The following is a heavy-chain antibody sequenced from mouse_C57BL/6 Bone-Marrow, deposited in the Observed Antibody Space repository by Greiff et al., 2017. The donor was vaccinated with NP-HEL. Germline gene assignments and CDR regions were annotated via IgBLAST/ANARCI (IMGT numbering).Heavy chain of an antibody. V-gene: IGHV1-69*01. CDR2: IDPSDSYT. D-gene: IGHD3-2*02. CDR3: ARNGAAQARFAY. CDR1: GYTFTSYW. J-gene: IGHJ3*01. Sequence: QVQLHQPGAELVMPGASVKLSCKASGYTFTSYWMHWVKQRPGQGLEWIGEIDPSDSYTNYNQKFKGKSTLTVDKSSSTAYMQLSSLTSEDSAVYYCARNGAAQARFAYWGQGTLVTVSA.